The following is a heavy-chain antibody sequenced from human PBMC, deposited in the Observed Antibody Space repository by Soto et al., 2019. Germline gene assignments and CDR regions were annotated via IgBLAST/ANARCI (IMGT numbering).Heavy chain of an antibody. V-gene: IGHV3-72*01. Sequence: EVQLVESGGGLVQPGGSLRLSCAASGFTFSDHYMDWVRQAPGKGLEWVGRIRNKANSYTTEYAASVKGRFTISRDDSKNSLYLQMNSLKTEDRAVYYCARVRNYYFDYWGQGTLVTVSS. J-gene: IGHJ4*02. CDR2: IRNKANSYTT. CDR3: ARVRNYYFDY. D-gene: IGHD1-7*01. CDR1: GFTFSDHY.